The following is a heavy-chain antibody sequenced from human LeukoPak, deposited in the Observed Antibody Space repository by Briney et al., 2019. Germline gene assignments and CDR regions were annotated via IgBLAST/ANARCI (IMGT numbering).Heavy chain of an antibody. V-gene: IGHV4-59*08. CDR1: GGSISSYY. CDR3: ARRGYSGYDWDS. D-gene: IGHD5-12*01. Sequence: PSETLSLTCTVSGGSISSYYRSWIRQPPGKGLEWIGNIYYSGTTNYNPSLKSRVTISVDTSKNQFSLKLSSMSAADTAVYYCARRGYSGYDWDSWGQGTLVTVSS. CDR2: IYYSGTT. J-gene: IGHJ5*01.